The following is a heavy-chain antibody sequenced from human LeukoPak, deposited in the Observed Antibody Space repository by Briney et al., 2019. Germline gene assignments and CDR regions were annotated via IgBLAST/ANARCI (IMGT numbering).Heavy chain of an antibody. D-gene: IGHD3-10*01. Sequence: PGGSLRLSCAASGFTFSSYAMHWVRQAPGKGLEWVAVISYDGSNKYYADSVKGRFTISRDNSKNTLYLQMNSLRAEDTAVYYCARAMVRGVSIGYFDYWGQGTLVTVSS. CDR2: ISYDGSNK. CDR1: GFTFSSYA. CDR3: ARAMVRGVSIGYFDY. J-gene: IGHJ4*02. V-gene: IGHV3-30-3*01.